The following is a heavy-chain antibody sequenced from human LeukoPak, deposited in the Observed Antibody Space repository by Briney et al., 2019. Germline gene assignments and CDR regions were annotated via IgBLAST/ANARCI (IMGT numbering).Heavy chain of an antibody. CDR1: GFTFSDYG. CDR3: GKDKSGGGSYGYFDY. V-gene: IGHV3-30*18. Sequence: GRSLRLSCAASGFTFSDYGMHWVRQAPGKGLEWVAVISYDGSSTYYADSVKGRFTISRDNSKNTLYLQMNSLRAEDTAVYYCGKDKSGGGSYGYFDYWGRGTLVTVSS. J-gene: IGHJ4*02. CDR2: ISYDGSST. D-gene: IGHD1-26*01.